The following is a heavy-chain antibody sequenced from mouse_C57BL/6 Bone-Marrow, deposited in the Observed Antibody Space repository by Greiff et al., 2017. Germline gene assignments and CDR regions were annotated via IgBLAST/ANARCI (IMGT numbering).Heavy chain of an antibody. J-gene: IGHJ3*01. CDR2: ISSGGSYT. Sequence: EVKLMESGGDLVKPGGSLKLSCAASGFTFSSYGMSLVRQTPDKRLEWVATISSGGSYTYYPDSVKGRFTISRDNAKNTLYLQMSSLKSEDTAMYYCARLPYYYGSSYGWFAYWGQGTLVTVSA. CDR1: GFTFSSYG. V-gene: IGHV5-6*01. D-gene: IGHD1-1*01. CDR3: ARLPYYYGSSYGWFAY.